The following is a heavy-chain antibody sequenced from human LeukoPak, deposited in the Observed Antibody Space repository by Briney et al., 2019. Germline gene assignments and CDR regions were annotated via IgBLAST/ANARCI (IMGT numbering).Heavy chain of an antibody. V-gene: IGHV3-74*01. CDR3: AREGYSSRFYFDY. J-gene: IGHJ4*02. CDR1: GFTFSNFW. CDR2: INSDGGRT. Sequence: GGSLRLSCAASGFTFSNFWMHWVRQAPGKGLVWVSHINSDGGRTTYADSVKGRFTISRDNAKNTLYLQMNSLRAEDTAVYYCAREGYSSRFYFDYWGQGTLVTVSS. D-gene: IGHD6-13*01.